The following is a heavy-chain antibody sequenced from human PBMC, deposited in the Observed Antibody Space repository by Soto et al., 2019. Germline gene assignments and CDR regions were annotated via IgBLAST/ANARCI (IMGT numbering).Heavy chain of an antibody. Sequence: PGGSLRLSCTGSGFTFGAFAMSWFRQAPGKGLEWLGFIRGKAYGGTTEYAESVRGMFTISRDDSKSIAYLQINSLRTEDTAVYYCARVYCGHDCPEYFQYWGQGTLVTVSS. CDR2: IRGKAYGGTT. D-gene: IGHD2-21*02. CDR1: GFTFGAFA. J-gene: IGHJ1*01. CDR3: ARVYCGHDCPEYFQY. V-gene: IGHV3-49*03.